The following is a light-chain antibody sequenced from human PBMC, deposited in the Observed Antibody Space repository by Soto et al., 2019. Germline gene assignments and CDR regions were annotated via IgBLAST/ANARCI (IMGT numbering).Light chain of an antibody. CDR3: CSYAGAYV. J-gene: IGLJ6*01. V-gene: IGLV2-11*01. CDR2: DVT. Sequence: QSALTQPRSVSGSPGQSVTISCTGTSSDAAGYKYVSWYQQHPGKAPKLVIFDVTERPSGVPDRFSGSKSGNTASLTISGLRAEDEADYYCCSYAGAYVFGSGTQLTVL. CDR1: SSDAAGYKY.